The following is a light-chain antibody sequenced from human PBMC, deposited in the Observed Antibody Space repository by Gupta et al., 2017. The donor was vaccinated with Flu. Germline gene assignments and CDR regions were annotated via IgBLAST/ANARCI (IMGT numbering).Light chain of an antibody. J-gene: IGKJ2*01. CDR2: EVS. V-gene: IGKV2-30*01. CDR1: QGLVYIDGTTY. Sequence: DVVMTQSPFSLPVPLGQPASISRRSSQGLVYIDGTTYLNWFLPRPGQSPRRLMYEVSNRDTGVPDRVSGRGSGTDCTLKISRVEAEDVGVYYCMQGTHGPGTFGQGTKLEIK. CDR3: MQGTHGPGT.